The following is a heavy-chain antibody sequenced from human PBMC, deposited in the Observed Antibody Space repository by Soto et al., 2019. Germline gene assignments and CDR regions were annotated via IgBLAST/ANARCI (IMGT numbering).Heavy chain of an antibody. CDR2: MSSDGSKI. V-gene: IGHV3-30*18. J-gene: IGHJ4*02. CDR3: AKDEGVGGTLGLFDN. Sequence: QVQLVESGGGAVQPGGSLRLSCVASGFDFTYYAMHWVRQAPGKGLESVAVMSSDGSKIHHTDSVKGRFTISRDNSKNTLYLQMNSLRKEDTAVYFCAKDEGVGGTLGLFDNWGQGTLVSVSS. D-gene: IGHD1-26*01. CDR1: GFDFTYYA.